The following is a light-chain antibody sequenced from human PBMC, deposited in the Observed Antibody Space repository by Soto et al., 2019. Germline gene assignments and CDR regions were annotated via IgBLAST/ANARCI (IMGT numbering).Light chain of an antibody. Sequence: DIQMTQSPSTLSASVGDRVTITCRASQSISSYLAWYQQKPGKAPKLLIYKASCLENGVPSRFSGSGSGTEFTLTISSLQPDYFATYYCQQYDIYSTFGQGTKLEIK. J-gene: IGKJ2*01. CDR2: KAS. CDR3: QQYDIYST. CDR1: QSISSY. V-gene: IGKV1-5*03.